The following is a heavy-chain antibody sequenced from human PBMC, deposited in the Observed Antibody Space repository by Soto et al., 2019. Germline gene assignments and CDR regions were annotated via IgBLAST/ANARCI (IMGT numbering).Heavy chain of an antibody. CDR1: GFTFKNYW. V-gene: IGHV3-74*01. J-gene: IGHJ4*02. D-gene: IGHD1-1*01. Sequence: EVQLVESGGGLVQPGGSLKLSCAASGFTFKNYWMHWYRQAPGKGLVWVSRIDPVGTITTYADSVKGRYTISRDDAKNTLYLQITSVRAEDTGVYYCARGGLEPVDYWGQGTLLTVSS. CDR2: IDPVGTIT. CDR3: ARGGLEPVDY.